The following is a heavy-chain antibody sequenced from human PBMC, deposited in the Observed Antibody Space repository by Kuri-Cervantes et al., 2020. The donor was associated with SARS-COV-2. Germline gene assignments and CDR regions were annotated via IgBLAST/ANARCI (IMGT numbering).Heavy chain of an antibody. CDR3: ARDPSIMMGAFDI. CDR2: INPSGGST. V-gene: IGHV1-46*01. D-gene: IGHD3-16*01. Sequence: ASVKVSCKASGYTFTSYYMHWVRQAPGQGLEWMGIINPSGGSTSYAQKFQGRVTMTRDTSTSTVYMVLSSLRSEDTAVYYCARDPSIMMGAFDIWGQGTMVTVSS. J-gene: IGHJ3*02. CDR1: GYTFTSYY.